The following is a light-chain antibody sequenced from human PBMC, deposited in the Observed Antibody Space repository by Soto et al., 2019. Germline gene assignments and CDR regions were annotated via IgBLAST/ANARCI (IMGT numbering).Light chain of an antibody. CDR2: GAS. CDR3: QQYGGSPIT. CDR1: QSVSSSY. V-gene: IGKV3-20*01. Sequence: PGERVTLSCRASQSVSSSYLTWYQQKPGQAPRLLIYGASNRATGIPERFSGSGSGTDFTLTIARLEPEDFALYYCQQYGGSPITFGLGTRLEIK. J-gene: IGKJ5*01.